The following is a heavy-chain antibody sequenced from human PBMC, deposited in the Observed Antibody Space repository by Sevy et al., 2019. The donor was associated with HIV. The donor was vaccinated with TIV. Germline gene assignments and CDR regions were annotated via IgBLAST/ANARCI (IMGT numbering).Heavy chain of an antibody. CDR2: VDHSGRT. J-gene: IGHJ6*02. CDR1: GGSLSGYF. V-gene: IGHV4-34*01. D-gene: IGHD3-22*01. Sequence: SETLSLTCDVSGGSLSGYFWLWIRQPPGRGLEWVGEVDHSGRTTYNPSLRGRVTISIDTSKSQVSLKLTSVTAADTAVYYCASPMIKNNRYGMELWGQGTTVTVSS. CDR3: ASPMIKNNRYGMEL.